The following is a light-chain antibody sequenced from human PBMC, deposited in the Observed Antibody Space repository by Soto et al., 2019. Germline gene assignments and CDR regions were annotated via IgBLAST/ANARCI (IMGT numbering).Light chain of an antibody. CDR2: GNN. J-gene: IGLJ2*01. V-gene: IGLV2-14*01. Sequence: QSALTQPASVSGSPGQSITISCTGTSSDVGSYNYVSWYQQHPGKAPKLLIYGNNNRPSGVPDRFSGSKSGASASLAITGLQAEDEADYYCHSYDSSLTAVVFGGGTQLTVL. CDR1: SSDVGSYNY. CDR3: HSYDSSLTAVV.